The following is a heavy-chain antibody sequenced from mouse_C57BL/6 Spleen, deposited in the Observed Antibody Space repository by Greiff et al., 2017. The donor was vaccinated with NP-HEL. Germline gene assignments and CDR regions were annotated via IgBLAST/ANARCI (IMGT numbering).Heavy chain of an antibody. D-gene: IGHD2-1*01. CDR1: GYSITSGYY. J-gene: IGHJ2*01. V-gene: IGHV3-6*01. Sequence: VQLKESGPGLVKPSQSLSLTCSVTGYSITSGYYWNWIRQFPGNKLEWMGYISYDGSNNYNPSLKNRISITRDTSKNQFFLKLNSVTTEDTATYYCARDTGGNYGDYWGQGTTLTVSS. CDR2: ISYDGSN. CDR3: ARDTGGNYGDY.